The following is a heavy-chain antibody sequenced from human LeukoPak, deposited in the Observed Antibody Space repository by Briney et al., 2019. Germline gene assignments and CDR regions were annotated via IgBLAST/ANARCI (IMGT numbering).Heavy chain of an antibody. V-gene: IGHV1-46*01. CDR2: INPSGGST. Sequence: GASVKVSCKASGYTFTSYYMHWVRQAPGQGLEWMGIINPSGGSTSYAQKFQGRVTMTRDTSTSTVYMELRSLRSDDTAVYYCARDISIAAAGTQNWCYPWGQGTLVTVSS. D-gene: IGHD6-13*01. J-gene: IGHJ5*02. CDR3: ARDISIAAAGTQNWCYP. CDR1: GYTFTSYY.